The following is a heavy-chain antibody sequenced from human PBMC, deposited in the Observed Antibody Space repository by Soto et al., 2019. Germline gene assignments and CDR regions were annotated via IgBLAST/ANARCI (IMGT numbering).Heavy chain of an antibody. Sequence: QVQLQQWGAGLLKPSETLSLTCAVYGGSFSGYYWTWIRQPPGTGLEWIGEINHSGSTNYNPYLKSRFTLSVDTSKNQFSLKLTSVTAADTAVYYCARDKITGLFDYWGQGTLVTVSS. J-gene: IGHJ4*02. V-gene: IGHV4-34*01. CDR2: INHSGST. CDR3: ARDKITGLFDY. CDR1: GGSFSGYY. D-gene: IGHD2-8*02.